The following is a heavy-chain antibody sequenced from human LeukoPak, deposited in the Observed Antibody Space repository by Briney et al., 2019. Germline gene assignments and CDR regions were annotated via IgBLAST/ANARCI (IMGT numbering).Heavy chain of an antibody. CDR2: ISGSGGST. CDR1: GFTFSNYA. CDR3: ARDVEVCRIGACYWTTFDC. J-gene: IGHJ4*02. V-gene: IGHV3-23*01. Sequence: GGSLRLSCAASGFTFSNYAMTWVRQAPGRGLEWVSTISGSGGSTYCADSVKGRFTISRDTASDTVNLQMNSLRAEDTAVYYCARDVEVCRIGACYWTTFDCWGQGTLVTVSS. D-gene: IGHD2-21*02.